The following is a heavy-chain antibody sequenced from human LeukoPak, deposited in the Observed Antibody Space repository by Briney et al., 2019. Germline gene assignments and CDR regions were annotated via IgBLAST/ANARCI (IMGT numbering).Heavy chain of an antibody. CDR3: AREEGHYYGSGSPDLNY. V-gene: IGHV4-39*07. J-gene: IGHJ4*02. D-gene: IGHD3-10*01. Sequence: SETLSLTCTVSGGSISSSSYYWGWIRQPPGKGLEWIGSIYYSGSTYYNPSLKSRVTISVDTSKNQFSLKLSSVTAADTAVYYCAREEGHYYGSGSPDLNYWGQGTLVTVSS. CDR2: IYYSGST. CDR1: GGSISSSSYY.